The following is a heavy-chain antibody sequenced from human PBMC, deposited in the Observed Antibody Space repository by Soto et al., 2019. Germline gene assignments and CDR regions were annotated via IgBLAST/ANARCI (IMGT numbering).Heavy chain of an antibody. Sequence: SGPTLVNPTQTLTLTCTFSGFSLSTSGMRVSWIRQPPGKALEWLARVDWDDDKFYSTSLKTRLTISKDTSKNQVVLTMTNMDPVDTATYYCARTPTYYYYGMDVWGQGTTVTVSS. CDR3: ARTPTYYYYGMDV. J-gene: IGHJ6*02. CDR1: GFSLSTSGMR. CDR2: VDWDDDK. V-gene: IGHV2-70*04.